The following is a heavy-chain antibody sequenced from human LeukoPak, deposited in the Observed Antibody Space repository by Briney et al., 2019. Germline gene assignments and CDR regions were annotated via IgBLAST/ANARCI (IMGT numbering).Heavy chain of an antibody. CDR2: IYYSGST. CDR1: GGSISSYY. D-gene: IGHD3-16*02. J-gene: IGHJ4*02. V-gene: IGHV4-59*01. CDR3: ASQAGLSIDY. Sequence: SETLSLTCTVSGGSISSYYWSWIRQPPGKGLEWIGYIYYSGSTNYNPSLKSRVTISVDTSKNQFSLKLSSVTAADMAVYYCASQAGLSIDYWGQGTLVTVSS.